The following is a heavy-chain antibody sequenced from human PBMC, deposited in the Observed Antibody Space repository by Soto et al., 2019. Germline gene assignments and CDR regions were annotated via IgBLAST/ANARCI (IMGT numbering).Heavy chain of an antibody. V-gene: IGHV4-34*01. J-gene: IGHJ5*01. Sequence: PSETLSLTCGVYGGSFRNYYWIWVRQPPGKGLEWIGEVNHSGEATYNPSLQSRVTISLDTTNNHFSLKMTSVTAADPAIYFCARAAPFPRSWFESWGQGTQVTSPQ. CDR2: VNHSGEA. CDR3: ARAAPFPRSWFES. CDR1: GGSFRNYY. D-gene: IGHD6-25*01.